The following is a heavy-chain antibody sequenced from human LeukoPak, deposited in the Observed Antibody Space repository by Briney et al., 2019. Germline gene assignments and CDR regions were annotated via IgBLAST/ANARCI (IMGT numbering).Heavy chain of an antibody. V-gene: IGHV4-38-2*02. CDR1: GYSTSSGYY. CDR2: IYHSGST. J-gene: IGHJ5*02. D-gene: IGHD6-13*01. Sequence: TSETLSLTCTVSGYSTSSGYYWGWIRQPPGKGLEWIGSIYHSGSTYYNPSLKSRVTISVDTSKNQFSLKLSSVTAADTAVYYCARDGYSSSWYWFDPWGQGTLVTVSS. CDR3: ARDGYSSSWYWFDP.